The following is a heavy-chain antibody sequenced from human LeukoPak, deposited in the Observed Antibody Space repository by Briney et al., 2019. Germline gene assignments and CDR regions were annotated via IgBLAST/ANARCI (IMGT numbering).Heavy chain of an antibody. CDR1: GASISSYH. CDR3: ARRYNYGYYFDF. Sequence: SETLSLTCTVSGASISSYHWSWVRQPPGKGLEWIGYISTDGSTNYSPSLKSRVTISVDTSTNQFSLRLSSVTAADTAVYYCARRYNYGYYFDFWGQGTQVTVSS. J-gene: IGHJ4*02. CDR2: ISTDGST. D-gene: IGHD5-18*01. V-gene: IGHV4-4*09.